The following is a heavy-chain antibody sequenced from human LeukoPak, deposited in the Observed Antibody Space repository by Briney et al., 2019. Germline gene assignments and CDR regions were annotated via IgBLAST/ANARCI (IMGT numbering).Heavy chain of an antibody. J-gene: IGHJ5*02. D-gene: IGHD3-9*01. CDR1: GDSISSYY. CDR3: ARLRSYDILTGFSFDP. CDR2: IYNSENT. V-gene: IGHV4-59*01. Sequence: PSETLSLTCTVSGDSISSYYWTWIRQPPGKGLEWIGYIYNSENTNYNPSLKSRVTISLDTSKSQFSLKLTSVTAADTAMYHCARLRSYDILTGFSFDPWGQGTLVTVSS.